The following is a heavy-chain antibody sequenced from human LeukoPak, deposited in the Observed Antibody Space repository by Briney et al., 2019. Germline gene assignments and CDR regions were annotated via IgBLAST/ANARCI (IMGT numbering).Heavy chain of an antibody. J-gene: IGHJ5*02. CDR1: GGSISSSSYY. CDR2: IYYSGST. V-gene: IGHV4-39*07. Sequence: SETLSLTCTVSGGSISSSSYYWGWIRQPPGKGLEWIGSIYYSGSTYYNPSLKSRVTISVDTSKNQFSLKLSSVTAADTAVYYCARGFFVVRGVIGFIPPPAWFDPWGQGTLVTVSS. CDR3: ARGFFVVRGVIGFIPPPAWFDP. D-gene: IGHD3-10*01.